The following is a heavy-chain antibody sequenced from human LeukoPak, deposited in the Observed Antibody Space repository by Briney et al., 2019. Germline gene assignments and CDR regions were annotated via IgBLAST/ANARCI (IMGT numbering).Heavy chain of an antibody. D-gene: IGHD6-13*01. CDR3: ARGPKYSSSYQLDY. CDR1: GYTFTSYD. Sequence: ASVKVSCKASGYTFTSYDINWVRQATGQGLEWMGWMNPNSGNTGYAQKFQGRVTMTRNTSISTAYMELSSLRPEDTAVYYCARGPKYSSSYQLDYWGQGTLVTVSS. CDR2: MNPNSGNT. V-gene: IGHV1-8*01. J-gene: IGHJ4*02.